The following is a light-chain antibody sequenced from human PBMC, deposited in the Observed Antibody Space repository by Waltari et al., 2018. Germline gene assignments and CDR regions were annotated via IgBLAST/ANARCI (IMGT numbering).Light chain of an antibody. CDR1: SSNIGSTA. CDR3: AAWDDSLNGVV. Sequence: QSVLTQPPSVSGTPGPRVTISCSGSSSNIGSTAVNWYEHLPGTAPKLLLYTNDQRPSGGPDRFSGSKAGTAASLASSGLQSGDEADYYCAAWDDSLNGVVFGGGTKVTVL. CDR2: TND. J-gene: IGLJ2*01. V-gene: IGLV1-44*01.